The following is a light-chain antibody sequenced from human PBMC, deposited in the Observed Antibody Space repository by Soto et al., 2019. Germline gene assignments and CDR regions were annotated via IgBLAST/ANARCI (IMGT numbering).Light chain of an antibody. J-gene: IGKJ5*01. CDR1: QRINIY. CDR3: QRSFSTPT. Sequence: IKMTQSPSSLSTSVGDRVTITCRASQRINIYLNWYRQKPGKAPELLIYSASNLQSGVPSRFSGSGSGTDFTLTISSLQPEDFATYYCQRSFSTPTFGQGTRLEIK. V-gene: IGKV1-39*01. CDR2: SAS.